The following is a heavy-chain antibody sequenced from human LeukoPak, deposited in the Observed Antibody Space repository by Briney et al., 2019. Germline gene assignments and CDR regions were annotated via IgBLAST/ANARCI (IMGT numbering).Heavy chain of an antibody. Sequence: SVKVSCKASGGTFSSYAISWVRQAPGQGLEWMGGIIPIFGTANYAQKFQGRVTITTDESTSTAYMELSSLRSEDTAVYDCARGDVNYYDSSGYSYWGQGTLVTVSS. CDR3: ARGDVNYYDSSGYSY. J-gene: IGHJ4*02. CDR2: IIPIFGTA. CDR1: GGTFSSYA. V-gene: IGHV1-69*05. D-gene: IGHD3-22*01.